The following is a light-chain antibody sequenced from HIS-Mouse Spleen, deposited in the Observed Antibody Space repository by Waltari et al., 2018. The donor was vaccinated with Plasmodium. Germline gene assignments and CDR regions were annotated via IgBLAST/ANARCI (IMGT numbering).Light chain of an antibody. CDR1: ALPKKY. V-gene: IGLV3-10*01. J-gene: IGLJ3*02. CDR2: EAS. Sequence: SYELTQPPSVSVSPGQTARITCSGDALPKKYAYWYQQKSGQAPVLVIYEASKRPSGIPERFSGSGSGTMATLTISGAQVEDEADYYCYSTDSSGNHRVFGGGTKLTVL. CDR3: YSTDSSGNHRV.